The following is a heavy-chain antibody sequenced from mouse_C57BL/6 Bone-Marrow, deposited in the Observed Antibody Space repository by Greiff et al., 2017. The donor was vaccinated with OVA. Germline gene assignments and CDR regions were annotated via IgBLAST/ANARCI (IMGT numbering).Heavy chain of an antibody. J-gene: IGHJ4*01. CDR3: ARNRTFYAMDY. V-gene: IGHV1-85*01. Sequence: VQLQQSGPELVKPGASVKLSCKASGYTFTSYDINWVKQRPGQGLEWSGWIYPRDGSTKYNEKFKGKATLTVETSSSTAYMQLSSLTSEDSAVYYCARNRTFYAMDYWGQGTSVTVSS. CDR2: IYPRDGST. CDR1: GYTFTSYD.